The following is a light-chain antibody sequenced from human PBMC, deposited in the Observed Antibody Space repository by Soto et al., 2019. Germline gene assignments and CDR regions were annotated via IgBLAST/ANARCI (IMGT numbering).Light chain of an antibody. CDR1: QSINSR. CDR2: AAS. CDR3: QQTYTTPPCT. Sequence: IQMTQSPSSLSASVGDRVTITCRASQSINSRLNWYQQKPGNAPKLLIYAASNLQTGVPSRFSGSGSETDFTLTISSLQPEDFATYYCQQTYTTPPCTFGQGTKLEIK. V-gene: IGKV1-39*01. J-gene: IGKJ2*02.